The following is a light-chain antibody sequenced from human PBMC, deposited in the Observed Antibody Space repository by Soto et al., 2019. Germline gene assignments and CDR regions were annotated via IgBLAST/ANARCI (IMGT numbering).Light chain of an antibody. CDR2: CAS. CDR3: QQFNNWPWT. Sequence: EIVMTQSPATLSVSPGGRATLSCRASQSISDTLAWYQQKPGQAPRLLIYCASTRAPGFPARFSGSGSGTDFTLTISSLQSEDFAVYYCQQFNNWPWTFGQGTKVDIK. V-gene: IGKV3-15*01. J-gene: IGKJ1*01. CDR1: QSISDT.